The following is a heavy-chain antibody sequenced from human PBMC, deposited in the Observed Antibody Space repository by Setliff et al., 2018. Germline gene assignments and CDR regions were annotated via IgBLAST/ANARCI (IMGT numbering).Heavy chain of an antibody. CDR2: TIPNFGTT. J-gene: IGHJ6*03. Sequence: SVKVSCKASGGTFSSYGISWVRQAPGQGLEWLGGTIPNFGTTNYAQEFQGRVTTITDESTSTAYMELSSLRFEDTAVYYCAREGVDTRSSTDYRYYMDLWGKGTTVTVSS. CDR1: GGTFSSYG. CDR3: AREGVDTRSSTDYRYYMDL. D-gene: IGHD5-18*01. V-gene: IGHV1-69*05.